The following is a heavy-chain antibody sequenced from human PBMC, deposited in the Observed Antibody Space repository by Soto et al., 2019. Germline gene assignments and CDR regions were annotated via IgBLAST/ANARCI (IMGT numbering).Heavy chain of an antibody. CDR1: GDTLTKIS. J-gene: IGHJ6*02. Sequence: AASVKVSCKVSGDTLTKISMHWVRQAPGKGLEWMGGFDPEDGETIYAQKFQGRVTMTEDTSTDTAYMELSSLRSEDTAVYYCATSPTITIFGVVTLGMDVWG. CDR3: ATSPTITIFGVVTLGMDV. D-gene: IGHD3-3*01. V-gene: IGHV1-24*01. CDR2: FDPEDGET.